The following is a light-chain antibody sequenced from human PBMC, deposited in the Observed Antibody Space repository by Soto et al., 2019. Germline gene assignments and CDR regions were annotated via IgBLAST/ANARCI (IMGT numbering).Light chain of an antibody. CDR3: QQRSNWPPIT. Sequence: EVMLTQSPGTLSLSPGERATLSCRASQTISSSLAWYQQKPGQSPRLLIYDASNRASGVPPRFSGSGSGTDFTLSISSIEPEDFAVYYCQQRSNWPPITFGQGRRLEIK. J-gene: IGKJ5*01. V-gene: IGKV3-11*01. CDR1: QTISSS. CDR2: DAS.